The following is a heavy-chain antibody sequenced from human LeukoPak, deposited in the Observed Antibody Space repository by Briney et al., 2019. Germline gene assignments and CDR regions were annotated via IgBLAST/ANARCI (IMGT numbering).Heavy chain of an antibody. J-gene: IGHJ4*02. Sequence: QPGGSLRLSCAASGFTFSGYWMHWVRQAPGKGLVWVSRINSDGSSTTYADSVKGRFTISRDNAKNTLYPQMNSLRAEDTAVYYCARDPVYYDSRGYYSGGWYFDYWGQGTLVTVSS. CDR3: ARDPVYYDSRGYYSGGWYFDY. V-gene: IGHV3-74*03. CDR1: GFTFSGYW. CDR2: INSDGSST. D-gene: IGHD3-22*01.